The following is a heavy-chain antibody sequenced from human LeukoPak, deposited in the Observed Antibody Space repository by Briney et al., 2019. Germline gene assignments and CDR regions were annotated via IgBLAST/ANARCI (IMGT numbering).Heavy chain of an antibody. CDR1: GGTFSTYA. CDR3: ARADGYNLGDF. D-gene: IGHD5-24*01. Sequence: ASVKVSCKASGGTFSTYAITWVRQAPGQGLEYMGWINPNTGGTNYVQKFQGRVTMTRDTSISTGYMELSSLRSDDTALYYCARADGYNLGDFWGQGTQVTVSS. J-gene: IGHJ4*02. V-gene: IGHV1-2*02. CDR2: INPNTGGT.